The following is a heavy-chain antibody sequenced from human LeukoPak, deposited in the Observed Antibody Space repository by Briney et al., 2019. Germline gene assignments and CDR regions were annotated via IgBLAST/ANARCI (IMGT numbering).Heavy chain of an antibody. D-gene: IGHD3-3*01. CDR1: GFTFSTYV. Sequence: GGSLRLSCAASGFTFSTYVMNWFRQAIGKGLERVSTISVGAEYIFYADSVKGRFTISRDDTNNALYLQMHSLRAEDTALYYCASGPPFLKYFEYWGQGTLVTVSS. V-gene: IGHV3-23*01. J-gene: IGHJ4*02. CDR3: ASGPPFLKYFEY. CDR2: ISVGAEYI.